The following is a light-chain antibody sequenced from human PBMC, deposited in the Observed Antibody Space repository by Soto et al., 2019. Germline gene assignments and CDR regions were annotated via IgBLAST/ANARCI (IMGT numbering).Light chain of an antibody. Sequence: DIQMTQSPSSLSASVGDRVTITCQASQDIPKYLSWVQQKPGKVPTLLIYDASELETGVPSRFSGSGSGTDFTFTISSLQPEDIATYYCQHYDNLPYTFGQGTKLEMK. V-gene: IGKV1-33*01. J-gene: IGKJ2*01. CDR3: QHYDNLPYT. CDR1: QDIPKY. CDR2: DAS.